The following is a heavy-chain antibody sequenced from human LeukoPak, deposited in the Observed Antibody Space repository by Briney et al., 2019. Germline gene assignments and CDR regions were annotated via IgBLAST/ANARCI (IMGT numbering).Heavy chain of an antibody. J-gene: IGHJ5*02. Sequence: ASVKVSCKASGYTFTSYGISWVRQAPGQGLEWMGWISAYNGNTNYAQKLQGRVTVTTDTSTSTAYMELRSLRSDDTAVYYCARPIVAAGSNWFDPWGQGTLVTISS. D-gene: IGHD6-13*01. V-gene: IGHV1-18*01. CDR1: GYTFTSYG. CDR3: ARPIVAAGSNWFDP. CDR2: ISAYNGNT.